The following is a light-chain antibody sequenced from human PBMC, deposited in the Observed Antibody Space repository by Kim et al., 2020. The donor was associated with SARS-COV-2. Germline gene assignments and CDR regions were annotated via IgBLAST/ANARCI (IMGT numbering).Light chain of an antibody. V-gene: IGLV1-40*01. CDR3: QSYDNGLRAWV. CDR1: SSNIEAGCD. J-gene: IGLJ2*01. CDR2: SDD. Sequence: QRLIISCTGSSSNIEAGCDINWYNHFPGTAPRLLIYSDDNRPSKVPDRFSGSKPGTSASLAICGLKAEDDAYYNCQSYDNGLRAWVFGGGTQLTVL.